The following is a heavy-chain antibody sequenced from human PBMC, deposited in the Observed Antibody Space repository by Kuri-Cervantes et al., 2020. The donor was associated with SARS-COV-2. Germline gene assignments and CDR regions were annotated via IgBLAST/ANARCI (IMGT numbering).Heavy chain of an antibody. CDR3: AKGHNSGWHKPPIDY. CDR2: ISGSGGST. D-gene: IGHD6-19*01. J-gene: IGHJ4*02. Sequence: GGSLRLSCAASGFTVSSNYMSWVRQAPGKGLEWVSAISGSGGSTYYADSVKGRFTISRDNSKNTLYLQMDSLRAEDTAVYYCAKGHNSGWHKPPIDYWGQGALVTVSS. CDR1: GFTVSSNY. V-gene: IGHV3-23*01.